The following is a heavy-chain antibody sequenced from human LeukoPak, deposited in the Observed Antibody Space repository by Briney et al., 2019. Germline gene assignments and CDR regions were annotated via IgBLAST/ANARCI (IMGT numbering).Heavy chain of an antibody. D-gene: IGHD6-6*01. CDR1: GYTFTGYY. CDR2: INPNSGGT. V-gene: IGHV1-2*02. J-gene: IGHJ3*02. CDR3: ARESIAARPVDAFDI. Sequence: ASVKVSCKASGYTFTGYYMHWVRQAPGQGLEWMGWINPNSGGTNYAQKFQGRVTMTRDTSISTAYMELSRLRSDNTAVYYCARESIAARPVDAFDIWGQGTMVTVSS.